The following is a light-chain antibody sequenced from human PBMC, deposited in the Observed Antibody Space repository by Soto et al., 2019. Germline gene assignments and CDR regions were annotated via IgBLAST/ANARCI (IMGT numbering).Light chain of an antibody. CDR3: QHYNSYSEA. CDR2: KAS. Sequence: DNQMTQSPSTLSSPSANTIPITCLASQTISSWLAWYQQKPGKAPKLLIYKASTLKSGVPSRFSGSGSGTEFTLTISSLQPDDFATYYCQHYNSYSEAFGQGTRLEIK. V-gene: IGKV1-5*03. J-gene: IGKJ5*01. CDR1: QTISSW.